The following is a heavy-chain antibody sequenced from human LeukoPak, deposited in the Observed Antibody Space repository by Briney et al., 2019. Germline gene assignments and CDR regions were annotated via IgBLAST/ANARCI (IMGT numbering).Heavy chain of an antibody. CDR1: GFTFSSYE. V-gene: IGHV3-48*03. D-gene: IGHD1-1*01. Sequence: GGSLRLSCAASGFTFSSYEMNWVRQAPGKGLEWVSYISSSGSTIYYADSVKGRFTLSRDNAKNSLFLQMNSLRAEDTAVYYCVRCTFVLHKRCSAFDVWGQGTMVTVSA. CDR2: ISSSGSTI. CDR3: VRCTFVLHKRCSAFDV. J-gene: IGHJ3*01.